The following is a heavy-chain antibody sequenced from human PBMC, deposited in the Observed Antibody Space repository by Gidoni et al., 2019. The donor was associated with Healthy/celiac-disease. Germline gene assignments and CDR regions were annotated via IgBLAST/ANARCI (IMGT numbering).Heavy chain of an antibody. V-gene: IGHV5-51*01. CDR2: IAPGDSDT. CDR1: GNSFTSYW. CDR3: ARHARSYGDYDNWCDP. Sequence: EVQLVQSGAAVTKPGESLKISCKGSGNSFTSYWIVWVRQMPGKGLEWMGIIAPGDSDTRNSPSFQGQVTISADKSISTASLQWSSLKASDTAMYYCARHARSYGDYDNWCDPWGQGTLVTVSS. D-gene: IGHD4-17*01. J-gene: IGHJ5*02.